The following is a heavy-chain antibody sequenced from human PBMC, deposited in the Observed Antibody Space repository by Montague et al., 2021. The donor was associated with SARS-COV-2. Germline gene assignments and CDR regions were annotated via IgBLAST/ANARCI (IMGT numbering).Heavy chain of an antibody. CDR2: XDWDDDK. J-gene: IGHJ4*02. Sequence: PALVKPTQTLTLTCTFSGFSLSTSGMCVSWIRQPPGKALEWLARXDWDDDKYYSTSLETRLTISKDTSKNQVVLTMTNMDPVDTATYYCARMTPITGLDYWGQGTLVTVSS. D-gene: IGHD1-20*01. V-gene: IGHV2-70*11. CDR3: ARMTPITGLDY. CDR1: GFSLSTSGMC.